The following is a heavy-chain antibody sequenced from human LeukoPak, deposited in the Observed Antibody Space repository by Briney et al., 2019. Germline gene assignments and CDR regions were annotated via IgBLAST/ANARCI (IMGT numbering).Heavy chain of an antibody. CDR3: ARGQLWFGEFHFDY. J-gene: IGHJ4*02. CDR1: GYTFTSYA. CDR2: INAGNGNT. D-gene: IGHD3-10*01. V-gene: IGHV1-3*01. Sequence: GASVKVSCKASGYTFTSYAMHWVRQAPGQRLEWMGWINAGNGNTKYSQKFQGRVTITRDTSASTAYMELSSLRSEDTAVYYCARGQLWFGEFHFDYWGQGTLVTVSS.